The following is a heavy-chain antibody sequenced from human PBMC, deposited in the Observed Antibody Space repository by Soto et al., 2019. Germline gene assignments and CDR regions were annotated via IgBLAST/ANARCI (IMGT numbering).Heavy chain of an antibody. CDR3: ARIRVATNGYYHSTATDV. D-gene: IGHD1-26*01. J-gene: IGHJ6*02. V-gene: IGHV5-51*01. CDR1: GYSFTSYW. Sequence: LGESLKISCKGSGYSFTSYWIGWVRQMPGKGLEWMGIIYPGDSDTRYSPSFQGQVTISADKSNSTAYLQWSSLTASDTAMYYCARIRVATNGYYHSTATDVWGQGNTVTVSS. CDR2: IYPGDSDT.